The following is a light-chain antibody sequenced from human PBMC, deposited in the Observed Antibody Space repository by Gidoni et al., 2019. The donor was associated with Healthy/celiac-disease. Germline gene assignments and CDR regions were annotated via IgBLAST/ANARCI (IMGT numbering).Light chain of an antibody. V-gene: IGKV1-5*03. J-gene: IGKJ2*01. Sequence: QMTQSPSTLSASVGDRVTITCRASQSISSWLAWYQQKPGKAPKLLIYKASSLESGVPSRFSGSGSVTEFTLTISSLQPDDFATYYCQQYNSYSTFGQETKLGIK. CDR2: KAS. CDR1: QSISSW. CDR3: QQYNSYST.